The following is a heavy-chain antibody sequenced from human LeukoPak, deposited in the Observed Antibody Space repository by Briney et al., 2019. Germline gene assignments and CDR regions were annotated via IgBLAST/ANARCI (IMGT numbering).Heavy chain of an antibody. J-gene: IGHJ6*02. D-gene: IGHD3-16*01. Sequence: GGSLRLSCAASGFTFSSYAIHWVRQAPGKGLEWVAVISFDENKKSYADCLKGRTTISRDNSKGMVHLLLNSLRAEDTAIYYCAKDSYGMDVWGQGTTVTVSS. CDR2: ISFDENKK. CDR3: AKDSYGMDV. CDR1: GFTFSSYA. V-gene: IGHV3-30*18.